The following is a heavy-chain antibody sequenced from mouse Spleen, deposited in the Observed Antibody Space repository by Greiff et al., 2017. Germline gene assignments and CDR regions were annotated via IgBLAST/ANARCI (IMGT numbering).Heavy chain of an antibody. Sequence: EVKLMESGPGLVKPSQSLSLTCSVTGYSITSGYYWNWIRQFPGNKLEWMGYISYDGSNNYNPSLKNRISITRDTSKNQFFLKLNSVTTEDTATYYCASDDYAMDYWGQGTSVTVSS. CDR1: GYSITSGYY. V-gene: IGHV3-6*01. CDR3: ASDDYAMDY. J-gene: IGHJ4*01. CDR2: ISYDGSN.